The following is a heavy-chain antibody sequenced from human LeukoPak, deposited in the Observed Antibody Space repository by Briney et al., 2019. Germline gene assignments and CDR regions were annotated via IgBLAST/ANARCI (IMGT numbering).Heavy chain of an antibody. D-gene: IGHD2-2*01. J-gene: IGHJ1*01. Sequence: GGSLRLSCAASGFTFSSYAMSWIRQAPGKGLEWVSAISGSGGSTYYADSVKGRFTISRDNAKNSLYLQMNSLRAEDTAVYYCATYSSSNGREFQYWGQGTLVTVSS. CDR3: ATYSSSNGREFQY. CDR2: ISGSGGST. V-gene: IGHV3-23*01. CDR1: GFTFSSYA.